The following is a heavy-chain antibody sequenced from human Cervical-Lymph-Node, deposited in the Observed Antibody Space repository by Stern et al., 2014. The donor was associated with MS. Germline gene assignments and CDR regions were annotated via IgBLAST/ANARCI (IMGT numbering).Heavy chain of an antibody. Sequence: QLVQSGAEVKKPGSSMNVSCKTSGGTFSSSYAITWMRQAPGQRLEWMGRIIPILGLANYAQKFQGRVTITADTSTSTTYMELSSLRSEDTAVYYCARGVVSNRAAATLHNLFDPWGQGTLVTVSS. CDR3: ARGVVSNRAAATLHNLFDP. CDR1: GGTFSSSYA. CDR2: IIPILGLA. V-gene: IGHV1-69*09. D-gene: IGHD2-15*01. J-gene: IGHJ5*02.